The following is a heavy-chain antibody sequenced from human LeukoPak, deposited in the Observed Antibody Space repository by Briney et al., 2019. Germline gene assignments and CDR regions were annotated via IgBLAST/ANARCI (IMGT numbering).Heavy chain of an antibody. V-gene: IGHV3-15*01. Sequence: GGSLRLSCAASGFTFSNAWMSWVRQAPGKGLEWVGRIKSKTDGGTTDYAAPVKGRFTISRDNSKNTLYLQMNSLRAEDTAVYYCAKDPGLRWQWPLFDYWGQGTLVTVSS. CDR2: IKSKTDGGTT. CDR1: GFTFSNAW. J-gene: IGHJ4*02. CDR3: AKDPGLRWQWPLFDY. D-gene: IGHD6-19*01.